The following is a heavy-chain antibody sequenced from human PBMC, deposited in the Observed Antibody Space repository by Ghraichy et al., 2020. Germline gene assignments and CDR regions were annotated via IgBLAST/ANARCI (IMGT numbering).Heavy chain of an antibody. J-gene: IGHJ6*02. D-gene: IGHD6-13*01. CDR3: ARRYSSSWLLGMDV. CDR1: GGSISSSSYY. V-gene: IGHV4-39*01. Sequence: SETLSLTCTVSGGSISSSSYYWGWIRQPPGKGLEWIGSIYYSGSTYYNPSLKSRVTISVDTSKNQFSLKLSSVTAADTAVYYCARRYSSSWLLGMDVWGQGTTVTVSS. CDR2: IYYSGST.